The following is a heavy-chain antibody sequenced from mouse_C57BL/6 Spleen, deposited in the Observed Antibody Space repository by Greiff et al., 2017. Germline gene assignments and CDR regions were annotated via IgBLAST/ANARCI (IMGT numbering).Heavy chain of an antibody. CDR1: GYTFTEYT. V-gene: IGHV1-62-2*01. J-gene: IGHJ4*01. CDR2: FYPGSGSI. CDR3: ARHEDDYYGSSYAMDY. D-gene: IGHD1-1*01. Sequence: VQLQQSGAELVKPGASVKLSCKASGYTFTEYTIHWVKQRSGQGLEWIGWFYPGSGSIKYNEKFKDKATLTADQSSSTVNMELSRLTSEDSAVYFCARHEDDYYGSSYAMDYWGQGTSVTVSS.